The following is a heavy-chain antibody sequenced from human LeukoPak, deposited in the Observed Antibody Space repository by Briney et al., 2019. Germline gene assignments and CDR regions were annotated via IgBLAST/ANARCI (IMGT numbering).Heavy chain of an antibody. CDR1: GFTFSSYT. CDR3: AREGVDAFDI. D-gene: IGHD3-10*01. V-gene: IGHV3-21*06. CDR2: ISSSSGYI. Sequence: PGGSLRLSCAASGFTFSSYTMNWVRQAPAKGLEWVSSISSSSGYIYYTDSVKGRFTISRDNAKNSLYLQMNSLRAEDTAVYYCAREGVDAFDIWGQGTMVTVSS. J-gene: IGHJ3*02.